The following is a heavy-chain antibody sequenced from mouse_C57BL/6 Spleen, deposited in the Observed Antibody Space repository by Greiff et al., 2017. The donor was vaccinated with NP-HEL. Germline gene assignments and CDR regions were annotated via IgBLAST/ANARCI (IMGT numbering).Heavy chain of an antibody. CDR3: ARVTGGFAY. V-gene: IGHV5-4*01. Sequence: EVQLVESGGGLVKPGGSLKLSCAASGFTFSSYAMSWVRQTPEKRLEWVATISDGGSYTYYPDNVKGRFTISRDNAKNNLYLQMSHLKSEDTAMYYCARVTGGFAYWGQGTLVTVSA. J-gene: IGHJ3*01. D-gene: IGHD2-3*01. CDR1: GFTFSSYA. CDR2: ISDGGSYT.